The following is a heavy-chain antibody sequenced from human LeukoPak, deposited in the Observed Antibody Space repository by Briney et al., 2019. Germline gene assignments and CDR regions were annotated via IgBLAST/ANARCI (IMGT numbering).Heavy chain of an antibody. D-gene: IGHD3-10*01. J-gene: IGHJ4*02. V-gene: IGHV1-46*01. CDR2: INPSGGST. CDR3: ARDSGERGSGSYLIAY. CDR1: GYSFTSYY. Sequence: GESLKISCKGSGYSFTSYYMHWVRQAPGQGLEWMGIINPSGGSTSYAQKFQGRVTMTRDTSISTAYMELSRLRSDDTAVYYCARDSGERGSGSYLIAYWGQGTLVTVSS.